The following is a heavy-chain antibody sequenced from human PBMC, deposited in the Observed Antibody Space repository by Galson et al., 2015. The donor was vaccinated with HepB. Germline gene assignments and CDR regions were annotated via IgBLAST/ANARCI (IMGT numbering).Heavy chain of an antibody. D-gene: IGHD3-22*01. CDR3: ARGITMIVVVPDY. CDR2: ISSSSSYI. CDR1: GFTFSSYS. Sequence: SLRLSCAASGFTFSSYSMNWVRQAPGKGLEWVSSISSSSSYIYYADSVKGRFTISRDNAKNSLYLQMNSLRAEDTAVYYCARGITMIVVVPDYWGQGTLVTVSS. V-gene: IGHV3-21*01. J-gene: IGHJ4*02.